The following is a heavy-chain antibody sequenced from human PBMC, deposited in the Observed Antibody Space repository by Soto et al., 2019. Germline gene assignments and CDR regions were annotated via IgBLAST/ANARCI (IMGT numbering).Heavy chain of an antibody. CDR3: AREGSSGWNGLKWFDP. CDR2: ISSSSSTI. J-gene: IGHJ5*02. D-gene: IGHD6-19*01. CDR1: GFTFSSYS. Sequence: PGGSLRLSCAASGFTFSSYSMNWVRQAPGKGLEWVSYISSSSSTIYYADSVKGRFTISRDNAKNSLYLQMNSLRAEDTAVYYCAREGSSGWNGLKWFDPWGQGTLVTVSS. V-gene: IGHV3-48*01.